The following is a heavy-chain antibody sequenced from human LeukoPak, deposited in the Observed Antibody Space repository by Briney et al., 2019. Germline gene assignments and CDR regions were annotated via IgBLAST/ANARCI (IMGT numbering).Heavy chain of an antibody. V-gene: IGHV1-2*02. CDR3: ARVRSYCTNGVCYWDLDY. J-gene: IGHJ4*02. CDR1: GYTFTDYH. Sequence: ASVKVSCKASGYTFTDYHMEWVRQAPGQGLEWMGWINPNSGGTNYAQKFQGRVTMTRDTSISTAYMELSRLRSDDTAVYYCARVRSYCTNGVCYWDLDYWGQGTLVTVSS. D-gene: IGHD2-8*01. CDR2: INPNSGGT.